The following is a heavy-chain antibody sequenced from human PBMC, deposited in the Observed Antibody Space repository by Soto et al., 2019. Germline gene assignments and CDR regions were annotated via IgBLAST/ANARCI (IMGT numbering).Heavy chain of an antibody. J-gene: IGHJ5*02. Sequence: QVQLQQWGAGLLKPSETLSLTCAVYGGSFSGYYWSWIRQPPGKGLEWIGEINHSGSTNYNPSLNSRVTISVDTSKNQFSLKLSSVTADDTAVYYCARGRFDPWGQGTLVTVSS. CDR1: GGSFSGYY. CDR3: ARGRFDP. CDR2: INHSGST. V-gene: IGHV4-34*01.